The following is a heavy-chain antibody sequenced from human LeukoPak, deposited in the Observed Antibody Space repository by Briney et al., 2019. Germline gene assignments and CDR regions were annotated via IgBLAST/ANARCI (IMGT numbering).Heavy chain of an antibody. D-gene: IGHD2-15*01. J-gene: IGHJ4*02. V-gene: IGHV1-2*02. CDR3: ARAISAGSPITASDC. CDR2: INPNSDFT. CDR1: GYTFTAYY. Sequence: ASVKVSCKTSGYTFTAYYMHWVRQAPGQGLEWTGWINPNSDFTNFAQNFQGRVTMTSDTSISTAYMELSRLRSDDTAVYYCARAISAGSPITASDCWGQGTLVTVSS.